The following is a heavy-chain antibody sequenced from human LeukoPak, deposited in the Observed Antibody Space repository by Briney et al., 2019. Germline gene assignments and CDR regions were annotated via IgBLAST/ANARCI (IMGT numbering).Heavy chain of an antibody. CDR3: AKKLLTVTTWGFDY. J-gene: IGHJ4*02. CDR1: GFTFSSYS. Sequence: GGSLRLSCAASGFTFSSYSMNWVRQAPGKGLEWVSYISSSGSTIYYADSVKGRFTISRDNAKNSLYLQMNSLRAEDTAVYYCAKKLLTVTTWGFDYWGQGTLVTVSS. CDR2: ISSSGSTI. V-gene: IGHV3-48*04. D-gene: IGHD4-11*01.